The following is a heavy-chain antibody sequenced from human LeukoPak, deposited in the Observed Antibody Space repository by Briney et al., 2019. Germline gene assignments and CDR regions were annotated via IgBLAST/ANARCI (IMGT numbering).Heavy chain of an antibody. D-gene: IGHD3-22*01. Sequence: SETLSLTCTVSGGSISSYYWSWIRQPPGKGLEWIGYIYYSGSTNYNPSLKSRVTISVDTSKNQFSLKLSSVTAADTAVYYCAGSCYYYDGSGLDYWGQGTLVTVSS. CDR2: IYYSGST. V-gene: IGHV4-59*01. CDR1: GGSISSYY. CDR3: AGSCYYYDGSGLDY. J-gene: IGHJ4*02.